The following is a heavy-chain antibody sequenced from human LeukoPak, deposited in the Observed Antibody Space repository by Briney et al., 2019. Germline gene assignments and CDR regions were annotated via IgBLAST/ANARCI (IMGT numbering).Heavy chain of an antibody. CDR2: ISAYNGNT. Sequence: LGASDTVSCKASGYTFTRYGIRWVRQAPGQRLEWMGWISAYNGNTNYAQKLQGRVTMTTDTSTSTAYMELRSLRSDDTAVYYCARVEDDTAMVPVLGYWGQGTLVTVSS. D-gene: IGHD5-18*01. J-gene: IGHJ4*02. CDR1: GYTFTRYG. CDR3: ARVEDDTAMVPVLGY. V-gene: IGHV1-18*01.